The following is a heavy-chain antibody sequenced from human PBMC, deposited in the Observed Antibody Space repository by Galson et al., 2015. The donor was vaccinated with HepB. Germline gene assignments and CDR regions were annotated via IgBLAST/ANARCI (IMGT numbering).Heavy chain of an antibody. Sequence: SLRLSCAASGFTFSSYAMHWVRQAPGKGLEWVAVISYDGSNRYYADSVKGRFTISRDNSKNTLYLQMNSLRAEDTAVYYCARDMRIGYYYDSSGSYWGQGTLVTVSS. J-gene: IGHJ4*02. CDR3: ARDMRIGYYYDSSGSY. D-gene: IGHD3-22*01. V-gene: IGHV3-30*04. CDR1: GFTFSSYA. CDR2: ISYDGSNR.